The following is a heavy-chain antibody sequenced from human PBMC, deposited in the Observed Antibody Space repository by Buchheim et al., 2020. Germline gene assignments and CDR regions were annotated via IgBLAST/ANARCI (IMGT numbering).Heavy chain of an antibody. D-gene: IGHD2-2*01. V-gene: IGHV4-39*01. CDR1: GGSISSSNYY. Sequence: QLQLQESGAGLVKPSETLSLTCTVSGGSISSSNYYWGWIRQPPGKGLEWIGNIHYTGSTYYNPSLKSRVTISVDTSKNQFSLKLSSVTAADTAVYYCARYVGYCSTINCYYFDYWGQGTL. J-gene: IGHJ4*02. CDR2: IHYTGST. CDR3: ARYVGYCSTINCYYFDY.